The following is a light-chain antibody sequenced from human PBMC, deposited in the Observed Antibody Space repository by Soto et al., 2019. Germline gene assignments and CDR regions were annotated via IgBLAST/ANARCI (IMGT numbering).Light chain of an antibody. CDR1: QSISSSY. V-gene: IGKV3-20*01. CDR3: QQYGSSPQT. Sequence: EIVLTQSPGTLSLSPGERATLSCRASQSISSSYLGWYQQKPGQAPRLLIYGTSNRATGIPDRFSGSGSGTDFTLTISRLEPEDFAVYYCQQYGSSPQTFGQGTKVEIK. CDR2: GTS. J-gene: IGKJ1*01.